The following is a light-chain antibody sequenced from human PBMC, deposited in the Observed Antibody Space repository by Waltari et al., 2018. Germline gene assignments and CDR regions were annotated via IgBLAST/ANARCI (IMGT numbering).Light chain of an antibody. CDR2: RNN. V-gene: IGLV1-47*01. J-gene: IGLJ3*02. CDR1: TANVESNY. CDR3: AAWDDTLSALL. Sequence: QSVLTQPPSASGTPGQTVTISCSGSTANVESNYVYWYQTLPGTAPKPVMSRNNERPPGVPDRFSASKSGPSASLATSGLRSEDEATYYCAAWDDTLSALLFGGGTKLTVL.